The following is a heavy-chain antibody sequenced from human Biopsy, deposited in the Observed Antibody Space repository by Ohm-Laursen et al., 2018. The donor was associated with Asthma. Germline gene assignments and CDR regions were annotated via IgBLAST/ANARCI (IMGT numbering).Heavy chain of an antibody. CDR2: ISSSGSTK. J-gene: IGHJ6*02. CDR1: GFSFGDFF. Sequence: GSLRLSCSASGFSFGDFFMTWVRQAPGKGLEWVASISSSGSTKYPSEPVLGRCTISRDNTQKSMTLELRSLRVEDTAIYYYARVLESSSQGPFYFFTLDVWGQGTPVAVSS. V-gene: IGHV3-11*01. CDR3: ARVLESSSQGPFYFFTLDV. D-gene: IGHD6-13*01.